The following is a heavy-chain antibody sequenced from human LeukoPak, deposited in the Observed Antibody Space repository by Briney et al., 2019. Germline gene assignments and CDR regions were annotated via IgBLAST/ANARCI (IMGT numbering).Heavy chain of an antibody. CDR3: ARLYYYDSSGYYPFDY. V-gene: IGHV5-51*01. CDR1: GYSFTSHW. Sequence: GESLKISCKGSGYSFTSHWIGWVRQMPGKGLEWMGIIYPGDSDTRYSPSFQGQVTISADKSISTAYLQWSSLKASDTAMYYCARLYYYDSSGYYPFDYWGQGTLVTVSS. J-gene: IGHJ4*02. CDR2: IYPGDSDT. D-gene: IGHD3-22*01.